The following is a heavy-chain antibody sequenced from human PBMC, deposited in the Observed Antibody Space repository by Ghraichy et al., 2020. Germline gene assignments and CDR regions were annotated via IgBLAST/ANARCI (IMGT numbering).Heavy chain of an antibody. CDR3: ATPNWNDTQDAFDI. V-gene: IGHV1-24*01. J-gene: IGHJ3*02. CDR2: FDPEDGET. Sequence: ASVKVSCKVSGYTLTELSMHWVRQAPGKGLEWMGGFDPEDGETIYAQKFQGRVTMTEDTSTDTAYMELSSLRSEDTAVYYCATPNWNDTQDAFDIWGQGTMVTXSS. CDR1: GYTLTELS. D-gene: IGHD1-1*01.